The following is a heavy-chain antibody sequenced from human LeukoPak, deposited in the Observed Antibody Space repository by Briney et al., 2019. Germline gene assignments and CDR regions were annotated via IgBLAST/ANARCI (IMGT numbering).Heavy chain of an antibody. J-gene: IGHJ1*01. CDR1: GDSISSSSYY. CDR2: IYYSGST. V-gene: IGHV4-39*07. Sequence: SETLSLTCAVSGDSISSSSYYWGRIRQPPGKGLEWLGSIYYSGSTYYNPSINSRLTISVDTTKNQFSLTLNSVTAADTAVYYCARDLGPTTAGTRTFAEYFQQWGQGTLVTVSS. CDR3: ARDLGPTTAGTRTFAEYFQQ. D-gene: IGHD4-23*01.